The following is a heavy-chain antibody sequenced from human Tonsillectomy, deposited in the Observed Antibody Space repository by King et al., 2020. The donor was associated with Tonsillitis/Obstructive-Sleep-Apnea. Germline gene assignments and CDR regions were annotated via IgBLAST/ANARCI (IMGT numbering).Heavy chain of an antibody. J-gene: IGHJ4*02. CDR3: GRESYYYDSSGYPFDC. V-gene: IGHV4-4*07. CDR1: GGSISSYY. CDR2: IYTSGST. D-gene: IGHD3-22*01. Sequence: QLQESGPGLVKPSETLSLTCTVSGGSISSYYWSWIRQPAGKGLEWIGRIYTSGSTNYNPSLKSRITMSVDTSKNQFSLKLSSVTAADTAVYYCGRESYYYDSSGYPFDCWGQGTLVTVSS.